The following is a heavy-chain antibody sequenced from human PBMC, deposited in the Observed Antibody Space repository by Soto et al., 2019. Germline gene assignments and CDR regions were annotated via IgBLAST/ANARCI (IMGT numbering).Heavy chain of an antibody. J-gene: IGHJ4*02. Sequence: QVQLQASGPGLVKPSGPLSLTCAVSGGSITRNNWWSWVRQPPGPGLEWIGEIYYSGNTNYTPSLRGRVSMSVDKAQNQFSLGLTSVTAADTAVYYCARGFGHTSSWYFDLWGQGILITVSS. V-gene: IGHV4-4*02. D-gene: IGHD6-13*01. CDR2: IYYSGNT. CDR3: ARGFGHTSSWYFDL. CDR1: GGSITRNNW.